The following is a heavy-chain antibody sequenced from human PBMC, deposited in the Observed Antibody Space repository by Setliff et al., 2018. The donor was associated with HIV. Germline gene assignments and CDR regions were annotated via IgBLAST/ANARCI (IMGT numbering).Heavy chain of an antibody. D-gene: IGHD7-27*01. J-gene: IGHJ4*02. V-gene: IGHV1-18*01. CDR3: ARWGWQQSEFDC. CDR1: GYIFTSYG. Sequence: ASVKVSCKASGYIFTSYGISWVRRAPGQGLEWMGWISGNNGKTNYAQNFQGRVTVTTDTSTSTVYMELRSLRSDDTAVYYCARWGWQQSEFDCWGQGTLVTVS. CDR2: ISGNNGKT.